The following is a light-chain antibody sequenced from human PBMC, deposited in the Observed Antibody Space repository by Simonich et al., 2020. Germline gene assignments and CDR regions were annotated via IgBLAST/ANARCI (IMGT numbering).Light chain of an antibody. Sequence: EIVMTQSPANLSVSPGERATLSCRASQSVSSNLAWYQQKPGQAPKLLIYWASTRESGVPDRFSGSGSGTDFTLTISSLQAEDVAVYYCQQYYSTPRTFGQGTKVEIK. J-gene: IGKJ1*01. CDR2: WAS. CDR3: QQYYSTPRT. V-gene: IGKV3-15*01. CDR1: QSVSSN.